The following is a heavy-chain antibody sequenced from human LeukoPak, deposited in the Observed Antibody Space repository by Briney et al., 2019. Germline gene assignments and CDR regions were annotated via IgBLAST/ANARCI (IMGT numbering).Heavy chain of an antibody. CDR2: ISGSGGST. J-gene: IGHJ4*02. Sequence: GGSLRLSCAASGFTFSIYGMHWVRQAPGKGLEWVSAISGSGGSTYYADSVKGRFTISRDNSKNTLYLQMNSLGADDTAVYYCAKGNWRYFDYWGQGTLVTVSS. D-gene: IGHD1-1*01. CDR1: GFTFSIYG. V-gene: IGHV3-23*01. CDR3: AKGNWRYFDY.